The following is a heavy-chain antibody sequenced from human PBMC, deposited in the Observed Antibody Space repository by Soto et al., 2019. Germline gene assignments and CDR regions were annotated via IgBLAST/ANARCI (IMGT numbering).Heavy chain of an antibody. CDR2: IWYDGSNK. D-gene: IGHD2-2*02. Sequence: HPXGSLGLSCAASGFTFSSYGMHWVRQAPGKGLEWVAVIWYDGSNKYYADSVKGRFTISRDNSKNTLYLQMNSLRAEDTAVYYCAREVVPAAIPGDYYGMDVWGQGTTVTVSS. CDR3: AREVVPAAIPGDYYGMDV. CDR1: GFTFSSYG. V-gene: IGHV3-33*01. J-gene: IGHJ6*02.